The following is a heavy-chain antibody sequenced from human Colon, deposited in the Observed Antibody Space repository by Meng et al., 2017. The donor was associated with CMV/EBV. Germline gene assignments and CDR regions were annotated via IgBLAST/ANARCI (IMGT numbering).Heavy chain of an antibody. J-gene: IGHJ4*02. CDR3: TTGRAH. CDR1: GFTFTDAW. V-gene: IGHV3-15*01. CDR2: IKAKADGGTT. Sequence: EVQLVESXXXXXXXGGXLRLSCAASGFTFTDAWMSWVRQAPGKGLEWVGRIKAKADGGTTEYPAPVKGRFTISRDDSKNTLFLQMNSLKTEDTAVYYCTTGRAHWGQGTLVTVSS.